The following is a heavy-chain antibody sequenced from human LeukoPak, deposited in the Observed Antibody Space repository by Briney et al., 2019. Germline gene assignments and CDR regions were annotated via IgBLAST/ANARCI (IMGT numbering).Heavy chain of an antibody. D-gene: IGHD6-13*01. Sequence: PSETLSLTCTVSGGSISSGSYYWSWIRQPAGKGLEWIGSIYYSGSTYYNPSLKSRVTISVDTSKSQFSLKVTSVTAADTAVYYCARGIAAAGTMGYYYYMDVWGKGTTVTVSS. J-gene: IGHJ6*03. V-gene: IGHV4-39*07. CDR1: GGSISSGSYY. CDR3: ARGIAAAGTMGYYYYMDV. CDR2: IYYSGST.